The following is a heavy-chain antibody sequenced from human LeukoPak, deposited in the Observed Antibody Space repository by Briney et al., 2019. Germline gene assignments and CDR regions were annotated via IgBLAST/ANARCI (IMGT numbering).Heavy chain of an antibody. J-gene: IGHJ4*02. D-gene: IGHD5-18*01. CDR1: GASISSYY. CDR2: LFYTGSA. V-gene: IGHV4-59*08. Sequence: PSETLSLTCTVSGASISSYYWSWIRQPPGKGLEWIGYLFYTGSANYSPSLKSRVTISVHASENQFSLKLSSVTAADTAVYYCARLGGYSYGSSYYFDYWGQGTLVTVSS. CDR3: ARLGGYSYGSSYYFDY.